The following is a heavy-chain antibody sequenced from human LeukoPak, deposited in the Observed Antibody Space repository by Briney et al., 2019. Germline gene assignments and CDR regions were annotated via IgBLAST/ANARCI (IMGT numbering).Heavy chain of an antibody. CDR3: PRAPGGSASWYFDP. CDR2: INPNSGGT. CDR1: GYTFTGYY. D-gene: IGHD2-15*01. J-gene: IGHJ2*01. V-gene: IGHV1-2*02. Sequence: ASVKASCKASGYTFTGYYMHWVRQAPGQGLEWMGWINPNSGGTNYAQKFQGRVTMTRDTSISTAYMELSRLRSDDTAVYYCPRAPGGSASWYFDPWGRGTLVTVSS.